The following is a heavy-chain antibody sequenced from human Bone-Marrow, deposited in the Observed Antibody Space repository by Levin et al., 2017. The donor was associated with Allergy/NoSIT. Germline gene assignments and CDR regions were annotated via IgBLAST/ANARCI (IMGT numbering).Heavy chain of an antibody. CDR3: ARRLKYCSGPSCNFDL. J-gene: IGHJ5*02. CDR2: MYYNGNS. Sequence: ASQTLSLTCTVSGGSISSSSYYWGWIRQPPGKGLQWIASMYYNGNSFYNPSLKSRVTISGDASKNHFSLKLTSVTATDTAVYYCARRLKYCSGPSCNFDLWGQGTLVTVSS. V-gene: IGHV4-39*02. D-gene: IGHD2-2*01. CDR1: GGSISSSSYY.